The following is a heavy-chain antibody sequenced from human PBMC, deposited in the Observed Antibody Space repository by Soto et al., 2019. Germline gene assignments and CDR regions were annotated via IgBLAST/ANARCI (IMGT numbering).Heavy chain of an antibody. Sequence: SETLSLTCGVSGDSITTYKWWTWVRQTPGKGLEWIGEIYDSGNTRYNPSLKSRVTISKDTSKNELSLKLNSVTVADAAVYYCATCQLGEYYYAMDIWGQGTTVTVS. J-gene: IGHJ6*02. CDR3: ATCQLGEYYYAMDI. D-gene: IGHD7-27*01. CDR2: IYDSGNT. V-gene: IGHV4-4*02. CDR1: GDSITTYKW.